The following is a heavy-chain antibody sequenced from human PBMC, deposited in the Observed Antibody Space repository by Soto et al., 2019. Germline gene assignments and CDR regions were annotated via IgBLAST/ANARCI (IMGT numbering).Heavy chain of an antibody. CDR2: IYYLGST. V-gene: IGHV4-59*01. CDR3: ARDGPAVAGTWVYYYYGMDV. J-gene: IGHJ6*02. CDR1: GGSMSEYF. Sequence: PSETLSLTCSVSGGSMSEYFWSWIRQSPGKGLEWIGYIYYLGSTDYNPSLKSRVTISVDTSKRQFSLRLTSVTAADTAVYYCARDGPAVAGTWVYYYYGMDVWGQGTTVTVSS. D-gene: IGHD6-19*01.